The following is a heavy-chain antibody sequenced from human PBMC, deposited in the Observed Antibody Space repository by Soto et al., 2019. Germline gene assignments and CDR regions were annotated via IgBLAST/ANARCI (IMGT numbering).Heavy chain of an antibody. V-gene: IGHV4-61*05. CDR1: DGSISSSSYY. J-gene: IGHJ4*02. Sequence: PSETLSLTCTVSDGSISSSSYYWGWIRQPPGKGLEWIGYIYYSGSTNYNPSLKSRVTISVDTSKNQFSLKLSSVTAADTAVYYCARSYYDILTGYYPFDYWGQGTLVTVSS. D-gene: IGHD3-9*01. CDR2: IYYSGST. CDR3: ARSYYDILTGYYPFDY.